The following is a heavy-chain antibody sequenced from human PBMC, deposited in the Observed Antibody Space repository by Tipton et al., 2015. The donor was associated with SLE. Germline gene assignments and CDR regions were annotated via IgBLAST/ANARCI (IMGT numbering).Heavy chain of an antibody. CDR1: GGSFSGYY. Sequence: TLSLTCAVYGGSFSGYYWSWIRQPPGKGLEWIGYVFHTGSTNYNPSFRSRVTISVDTSKIQFSLRLNSVTAADTAMYYCARHRGMVQGVIVPFEYWGQGTLVTISS. CDR3: ARHRGMVQGVIVPFEY. J-gene: IGHJ4*02. CDR2: VFHTGST. D-gene: IGHD3-10*01. V-gene: IGHV4-34*12.